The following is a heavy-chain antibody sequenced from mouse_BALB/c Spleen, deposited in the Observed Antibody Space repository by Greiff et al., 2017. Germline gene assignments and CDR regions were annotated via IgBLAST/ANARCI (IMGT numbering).Heavy chain of an antibody. J-gene: IGHJ4*01. CDR1: GYSFTSYW. CDR3: GPDRYDAMDY. D-gene: IGHD2-14*01. CDR2: IDPSDSET. Sequence: QVHVKQSGPQLVRPGASVKISCKASGYSFTSYWMHWVKQRPGQGLEWIGMIDPSDSETRLNQKFKDKATLTVDKSSSTAYMQLSSPTSEDSAVYYCGPDRYDAMDYWGQGTSVTVSS. V-gene: IGHV1S127*01.